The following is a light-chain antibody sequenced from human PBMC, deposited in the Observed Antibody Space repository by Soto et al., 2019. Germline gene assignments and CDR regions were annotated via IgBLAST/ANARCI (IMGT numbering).Light chain of an antibody. V-gene: IGKV3-20*01. CDR2: GAS. J-gene: IGKJ2*01. CDR1: QSVSSSY. Sequence: EIVLTQSPGTLSLSPGERATLSCRVSQSVSSSYLAWYQQKPGQAPRLLIYGASSRATGIPDRFSGSGSGTDFTLTISRLEPEDFAVYYCQQYGSSPPMYTFGQGTKVDIK. CDR3: QQYGSSPPMYT.